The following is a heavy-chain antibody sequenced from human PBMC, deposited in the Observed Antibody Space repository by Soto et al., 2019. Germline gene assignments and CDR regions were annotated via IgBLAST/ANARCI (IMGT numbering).Heavy chain of an antibody. Sequence: GASVKVSCKASGYTFTSYAMHWVRQAPGQRLEWMGWINAGNGNTKYSQKFQGRVTITRDTSASTAYMELSSLRSEDTAVYYCARADDYGDYVMPTGSDYWGQGTLVTVSS. V-gene: IGHV1-3*01. CDR2: INAGNGNT. CDR1: GYTFTSYA. J-gene: IGHJ4*02. CDR3: ARADDYGDYVMPTGSDY. D-gene: IGHD4-17*01.